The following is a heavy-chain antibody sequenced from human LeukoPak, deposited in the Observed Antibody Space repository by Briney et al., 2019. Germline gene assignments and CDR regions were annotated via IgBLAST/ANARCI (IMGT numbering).Heavy chain of an antibody. CDR1: GFTFRSYG. D-gene: IGHD2-2*01. Sequence: GRSLRLSCAGSGFTFRSYGMHWVRQAPGKGLEWVAVISYDGSNKYYADSVKGRFTISRDNSKNTLYLQMNSLRAEDTAVYYCAKDEASNFDYWGQGTLVTVSS. CDR2: ISYDGSNK. J-gene: IGHJ4*02. CDR3: AKDEASNFDY. V-gene: IGHV3-30*18.